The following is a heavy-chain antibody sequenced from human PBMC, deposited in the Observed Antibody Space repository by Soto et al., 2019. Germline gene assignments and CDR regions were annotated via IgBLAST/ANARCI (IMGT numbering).Heavy chain of an antibody. CDR3: AKVTHRGPIAVAGPLGS. D-gene: IGHD6-19*01. CDR2: FNPSGLST. V-gene: IGHV1-46*01. Sequence: QVHLVQSGAEVKKPGASVNVSCQASGSITNHHMHWVRQAPGQGLEWMGIFNPSGLSTTYAQKFQDRVTITRDTSTSTFYMELSSLTSEDTAVYFCAKVTHRGPIAVAGPLGSWGQGTLVIVSS. CDR1: GSITNHH. J-gene: IGHJ4*02.